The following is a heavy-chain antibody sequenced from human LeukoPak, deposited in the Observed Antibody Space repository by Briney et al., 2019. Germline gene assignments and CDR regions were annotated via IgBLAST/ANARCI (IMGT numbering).Heavy chain of an antibody. CDR3: AREGGGYDAFDI. CDR1: GFTFDDYA. D-gene: IGHD5-12*01. Sequence: PGGSLRLSCAAPGFTFDDYAMHWVRQAPGKGLEWVSGISWNSGSIGYADSVKGRFTISRDNAKNSLYLQMNSLRAEDTAVYYCAREGGGYDAFDIWGQGTMVTVSS. CDR2: ISWNSGSI. V-gene: IGHV3-9*01. J-gene: IGHJ3*02.